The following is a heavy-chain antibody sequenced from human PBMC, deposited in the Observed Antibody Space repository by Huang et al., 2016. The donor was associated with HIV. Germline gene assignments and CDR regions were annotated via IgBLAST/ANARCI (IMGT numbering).Heavy chain of an antibody. CDR3: VRENYGSGSTLHWFDP. D-gene: IGHD3-10*01. CDR1: GFSFDSFA. CDR2: STASSRFK. Sequence: DVQLVESGGGLVKPGGSLRLSCAASGFSFDSFAMHWVRKAPGKGLEGVASSTASSRFKDYAVSLKGRFTVSRDNAKNSLYLQMNSLRPEDTAVYYCVRENYGSGSTLHWFDPWGQGTLVTVSS. J-gene: IGHJ5*02. V-gene: IGHV3-21*01.